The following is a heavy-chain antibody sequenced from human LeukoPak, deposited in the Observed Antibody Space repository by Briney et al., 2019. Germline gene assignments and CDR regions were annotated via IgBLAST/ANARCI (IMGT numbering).Heavy chain of an antibody. V-gene: IGHV3-23*01. CDR1: GFTFSSYA. Sequence: GGSLRLSCAASGFTFSSYAMSWVRQAPGKGLEWVSAISGSGGSTYYADSVKGRFTISRDNSKNTLYLQMNSLGAEDTAVYYCAKDRGIAAAGTWDYWGQGTLVTVSS. J-gene: IGHJ4*02. CDR3: AKDRGIAAAGTWDY. D-gene: IGHD6-13*01. CDR2: ISGSGGST.